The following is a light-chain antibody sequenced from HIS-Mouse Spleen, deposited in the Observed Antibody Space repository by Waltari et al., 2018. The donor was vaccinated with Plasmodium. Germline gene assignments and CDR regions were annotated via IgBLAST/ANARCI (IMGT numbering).Light chain of an antibody. J-gene: IGLJ2*01. CDR3: CSYAGSSTFVV. Sequence: QSALTQPASVSGSPGQSIPISCTGTRSDVGRYNLVSWYQQHPSKAPKLMIYEGSKRASGVSNRFSGSKSGNTASLTISGLQAEDEADYYCCSYAGSSTFVVFGGGTKLTVL. CDR1: RSDVGRYNL. V-gene: IGLV2-23*03. CDR2: EGS.